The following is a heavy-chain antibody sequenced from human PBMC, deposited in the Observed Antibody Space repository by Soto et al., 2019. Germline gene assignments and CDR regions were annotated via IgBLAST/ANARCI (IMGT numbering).Heavy chain of an antibody. CDR2: IYTSGST. Sequence: QVQLQESGPGLVKPSETLSLTCTVSGGSISSYYWSWIQQPAGKGLEWIGRIYTSGSTNYNPSLKSRVTMSVDTSKNQFSLKLSSVTAADTAVYYCARDREAVAGTEYGMDVWGQGTTVTVSS. CDR1: GGSISSYY. J-gene: IGHJ6*02. D-gene: IGHD6-19*01. V-gene: IGHV4-4*07. CDR3: ARDREAVAGTEYGMDV.